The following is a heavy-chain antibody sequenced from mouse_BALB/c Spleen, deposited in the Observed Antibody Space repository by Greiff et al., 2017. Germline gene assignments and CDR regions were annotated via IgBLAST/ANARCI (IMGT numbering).Heavy chain of an antibody. CDR2: IDPANGNT. CDR1: GFNIKDTY. J-gene: IGHJ2*01. V-gene: IGHV14-3*02. D-gene: IGHD3-1*01. Sequence: EVQLQQSGAELVKPGASVKLSCTASGFNIKDTYMHWVKQRPEQGLEWIGRIDPANGNTKYDPKFQGKATITADTSSNTAYLQLSSLTSEDTAVYYCARGSGYRGPYFDYWGQGTTLTVSS. CDR3: ARGSGYRGPYFDY.